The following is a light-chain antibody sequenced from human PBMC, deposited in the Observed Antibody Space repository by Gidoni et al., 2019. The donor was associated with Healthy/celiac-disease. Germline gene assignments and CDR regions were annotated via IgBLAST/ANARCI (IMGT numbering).Light chain of an antibody. Sequence: DIHMPQSPSSLSASVGDRVTITCRASQSISSYLNWYQQKPGKAPKLLIYAASSLQSGVPSRFSGSGSGTDFTLTISSLQPEDFATYYCQQSYSTHHTFGQGTKLEIK. CDR1: QSISSY. J-gene: IGKJ2*01. V-gene: IGKV1-39*01. CDR2: AAS. CDR3: QQSYSTHHT.